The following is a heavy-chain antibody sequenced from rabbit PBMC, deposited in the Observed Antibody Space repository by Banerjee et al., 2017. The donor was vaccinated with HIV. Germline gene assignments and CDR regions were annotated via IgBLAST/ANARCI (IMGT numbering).Heavy chain of an antibody. CDR1: GIDFSSYYY. CDR3: ARDLTGVTGWNFNL. V-gene: IGHV1S43*01. D-gene: IGHD7-1*01. J-gene: IGHJ4*01. Sequence: QSLEESGGDLVKPEGSLTLTCKASGIDFSSYYYMCWVRQAPGKGLEWIGYIDPVFGSTYYASWVNGRFTISSHNAQNTVSLQLNSLTAADTATYFCARDLTGVTGWNFNLWGPGTLVTVS. CDR2: IDPVFGST.